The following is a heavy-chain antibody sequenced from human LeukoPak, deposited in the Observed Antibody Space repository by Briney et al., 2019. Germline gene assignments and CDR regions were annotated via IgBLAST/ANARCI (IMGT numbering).Heavy chain of an antibody. D-gene: IGHD2-2*01. V-gene: IGHV3-23*01. CDR3: AKFAKDIVVVPTAIDPNYYYYMDV. CDR1: GVTFSSFA. CDR2: ISGSGSST. Sequence: PGGSLRLSCAASGVTFSSFAMSWVGQAPGKGVEGGSTISGSGSSTYYADSVKGRLTISRDNFKNTLYLQMNSLRAEDTAVYYCAKFAKDIVVVPTAIDPNYYYYMDVWGKGTAVTVSS. J-gene: IGHJ6*03.